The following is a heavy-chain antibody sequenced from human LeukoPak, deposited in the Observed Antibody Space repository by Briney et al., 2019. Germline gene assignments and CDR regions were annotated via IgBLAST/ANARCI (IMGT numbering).Heavy chain of an antibody. V-gene: IGHV4-34*01. D-gene: IGHD7-27*01. CDR3: ARGSTGVSHYYYYYYMDV. Sequence: SETLSFTCAVYGGSFSGYYWSWIRQPPGKGLEWIGEINHSGSTNYNPSLKSRVTISVDTSKNQFSLKLSSVTAADTAVYYCARGSTGVSHYYYYYYMDVWGKGTTVTVSS. CDR1: GGSFSGYY. J-gene: IGHJ6*03. CDR2: INHSGST.